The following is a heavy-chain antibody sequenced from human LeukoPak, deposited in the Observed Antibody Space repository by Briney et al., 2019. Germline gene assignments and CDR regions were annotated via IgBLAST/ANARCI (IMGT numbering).Heavy chain of an antibody. V-gene: IGHV4-34*01. J-gene: IGHJ4*02. D-gene: IGHD3-10*02. CDR3: ARVCYGGYVDY. Sequence: KSSETLSLTCAVYGGSFSGYYWSWIRQPPGKGLEWIGEINHSGSTNYNPSLKSRVTISVDTSKNQFSLKLSSVTAADTAVYYCARVCYGGYVDYWGQGTLVTVSS. CDR1: GGSFSGYY. CDR2: INHSGST.